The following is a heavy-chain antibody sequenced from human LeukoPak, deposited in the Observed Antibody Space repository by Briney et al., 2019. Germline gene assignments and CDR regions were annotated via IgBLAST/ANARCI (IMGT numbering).Heavy chain of an antibody. CDR1: GFTFSSYG. CDR3: SRIAVAGNFDY. J-gene: IGHJ4*02. D-gene: IGHD6-19*01. V-gene: IGHV3-23*01. CDR2: ISGSGGST. Sequence: GGSLRLSCAASGFTFSSYGMSWVRQAPGKGLEWVSAISGSGGSTYYADSVKGRFTISRDNSKNTLYLQMNSLRAEDTAVYYCSRIAVAGNFDYWGQGTQVTVSS.